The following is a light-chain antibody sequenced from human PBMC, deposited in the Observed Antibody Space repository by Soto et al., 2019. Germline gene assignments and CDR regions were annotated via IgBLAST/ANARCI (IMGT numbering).Light chain of an antibody. J-gene: IGLJ2*01. CDR3: AAWYDSLNVLV. Sequence: QSVLTQPPSVSGTPGQRVNMSCSGSSSNIGSKSVSWYQHLPQTAPKLLIYSNNQRPSGVPGRFSGSKSGTSASLAISGRQSDDETQYYCAAWYDSLNVLVFGGGTKLTVL. CDR2: SNN. CDR1: SSNIGSKS. V-gene: IGLV1-44*01.